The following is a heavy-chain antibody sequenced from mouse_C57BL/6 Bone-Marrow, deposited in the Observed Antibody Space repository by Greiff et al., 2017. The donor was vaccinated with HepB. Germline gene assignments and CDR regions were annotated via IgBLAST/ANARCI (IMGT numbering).Heavy chain of an antibody. D-gene: IGHD2-4*01. V-gene: IGHV1-78*01. J-gene: IGHJ2*01. CDR3: ASPYDYDERGFDY. CDR2: IYPRDGST. CDR1: GYTFTDHT. Sequence: VQLQQSDAELVKPGASVKISCKVSGYTFTDHTIHWMKQRPEQGLEWIGYIYPRDGSTKYNEKFKGKATLTADKSSSTAYMQLNSLTSEDSAVYFCASPYDYDERGFDYWGQGTTLTVSS.